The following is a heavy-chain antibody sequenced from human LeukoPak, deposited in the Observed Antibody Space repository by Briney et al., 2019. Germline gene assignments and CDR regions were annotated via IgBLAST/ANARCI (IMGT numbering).Heavy chain of an antibody. J-gene: IGHJ6*03. D-gene: IGHD5-24*01. V-gene: IGHV3-7*01. CDR3: ASEMATTNYYYYMDV. Sequence: GGSLRLSCAASGFTFSSYWMSWVRQAPGKGLEWVANIKQDGSEKYYVDSVKGRFTISRDNAKNSLYLQMNSLRAEDTAVYYCASEMATTNYYYYMDVWGKGTTVTISS. CDR2: IKQDGSEK. CDR1: GFTFSSYW.